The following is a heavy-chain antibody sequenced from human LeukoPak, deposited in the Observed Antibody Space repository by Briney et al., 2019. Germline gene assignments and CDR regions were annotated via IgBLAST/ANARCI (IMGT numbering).Heavy chain of an antibody. CDR1: GGTFSSYA. V-gene: IGHV1-46*01. Sequence: ASVKVSCKASGGTFSSYAISWVRQAPGQGLEWMGIINPSGGSTSYAQKFQGRVTMTRDTSTSTVYMELSSLRSEDTAVYYCARDPVLLDSSGWSNVPFDYWGQGTLVTVSS. CDR3: ARDPVLLDSSGWSNVPFDY. CDR2: INPSGGST. D-gene: IGHD6-19*01. J-gene: IGHJ4*02.